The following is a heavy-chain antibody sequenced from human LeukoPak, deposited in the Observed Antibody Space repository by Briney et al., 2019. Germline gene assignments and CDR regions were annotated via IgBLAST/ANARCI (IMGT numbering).Heavy chain of an antibody. D-gene: IGHD6-13*01. Sequence: GGSLRLSCAASGFTFSDYSMNWVCQAPGKGLEWVSYISSSSTTIYYADSVKGRFTIFRDNAKKSLYLQMNSLRDEDTGVYYCARDVYRGSSWYAFDFWGQGTLVTVSS. CDR2: ISSSSTTI. V-gene: IGHV3-48*02. CDR3: ARDVYRGSSWYAFDF. J-gene: IGHJ4*02. CDR1: GFTFSDYS.